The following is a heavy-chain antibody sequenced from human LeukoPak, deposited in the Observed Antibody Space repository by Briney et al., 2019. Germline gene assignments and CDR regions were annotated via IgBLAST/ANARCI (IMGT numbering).Heavy chain of an antibody. Sequence: GGSLRLSCAASGFSVSGNYMNWVRQPPGKGLDWVSIVYSGGVAYYADSVKGRFTISRDNSKNTLYLQMNSLRAEDTAVYYCAKDRVVVADDAFDIWGQGTTVTVSS. D-gene: IGHD2-15*01. CDR2: VYSGGVA. V-gene: IGHV3-66*01. CDR1: GFSVSGNY. CDR3: AKDRVVVADDAFDI. J-gene: IGHJ3*02.